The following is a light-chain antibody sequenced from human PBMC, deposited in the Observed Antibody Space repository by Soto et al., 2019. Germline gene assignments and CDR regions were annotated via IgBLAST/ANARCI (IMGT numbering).Light chain of an antibody. J-gene: IGLJ2*01. CDR3: SSYASSNNLV. Sequence: QSALTQPPSASGSPGQSVTISCTGTSSDVGGYNSVSWYQHLPGKAPKLMIYEVSKRPSGVSDRFSGSKSGNTASLTVSGLQAEDEADYYCSSYASSNNLVFGGGTKLTVL. CDR1: SSDVGGYNS. V-gene: IGLV2-8*01. CDR2: EVS.